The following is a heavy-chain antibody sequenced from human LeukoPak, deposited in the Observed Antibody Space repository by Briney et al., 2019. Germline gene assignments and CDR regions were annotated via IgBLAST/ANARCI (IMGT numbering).Heavy chain of an antibody. J-gene: IGHJ5*01. CDR3: ARDGGINNWFDT. CDR1: GGSIRSYY. D-gene: IGHD1-14*01. Sequence: SETLSLTCTVSGGSIRSYYWNWIRQPQGKGLEWSGYIYYSGRTNYNPSLKSRVTISVDTSKHQFSLKLTSVSATDTAVYDCARDGGINNWFDTWGQGTLVTVSS. CDR2: IYYSGRT. V-gene: IGHV4-59*01.